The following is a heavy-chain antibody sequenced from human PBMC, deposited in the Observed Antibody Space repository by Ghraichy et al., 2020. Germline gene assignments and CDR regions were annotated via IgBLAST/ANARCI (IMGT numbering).Heavy chain of an antibody. CDR3: ARVPYYYDSSGYYPRDYYYYYMDV. CDR2: IYYSGST. D-gene: IGHD3-22*01. CDR1: GGSISSYY. Sequence: SETLSLTCTVSGGSISSYYWSWIRQPPGKGLEWIGYIYYSGSTNYNPSLKSRVTISVDTSKNQFSLKLSSVTAADTAVYYCARVPYYYDSSGYYPRDYYYYYMDVWGKGTTVTVSS. V-gene: IGHV4-59*01. J-gene: IGHJ6*03.